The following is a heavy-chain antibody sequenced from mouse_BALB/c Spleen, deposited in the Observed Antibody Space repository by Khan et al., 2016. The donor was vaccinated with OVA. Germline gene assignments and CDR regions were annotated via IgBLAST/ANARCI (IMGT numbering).Heavy chain of an antibody. CDR1: GFNIRDTH. CDR3: ALDYDHGGGDWYFEV. J-gene: IGHJ1*01. V-gene: IGHV14-3*02. Sequence: EVQLQQSGAELVKPGASVKLSCTTSGFNIRDTHIHWVKQRPEQGLEWIGRIDPVSVNGKNAPKFQGKATITSDTSSNTAYLQLSSLTSEDTAVYFCALDYDHGGGDWYFEVWGAGTTVTVSS. D-gene: IGHD2-4*01. CDR2: IDPVSVNG.